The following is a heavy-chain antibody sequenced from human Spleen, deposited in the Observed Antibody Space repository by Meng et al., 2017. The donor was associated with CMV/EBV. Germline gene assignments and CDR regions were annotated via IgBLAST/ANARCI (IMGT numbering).Heavy chain of an antibody. V-gene: IGHV4-59*01. CDR2: TYYSGSA. J-gene: IGHJ4*02. D-gene: IGHD3-10*01. Sequence: SETLSLTCTVSGGSISSYYWNWSRQPPGKGLEWIGYTYYSGSANYNPSLKSRVTISVDTSKIQFSLKLNSVTAADTAVYYCARAERGRFDYWGRGTLVTVSS. CDR1: GGSISSYY. CDR3: ARAERGRFDY.